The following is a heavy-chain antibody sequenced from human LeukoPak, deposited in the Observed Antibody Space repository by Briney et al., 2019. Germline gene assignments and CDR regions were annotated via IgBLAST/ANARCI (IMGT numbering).Heavy chain of an antibody. D-gene: IGHD3-3*01. J-gene: IGHJ6*03. CDR2: INPNSGGT. Sequence: GASVKVSRKASGYTFTGYHMHWVRQAPGQGLEWMGWINPNSGGTNYAQKFQGRVTMTRDTSISTAYMELSRLRSDDTAVYYCARDSIFGVVYYYYYYMDVWGKGTTVTVSS. CDR1: GYTFTGYH. V-gene: IGHV1-2*02. CDR3: ARDSIFGVVYYYYYYMDV.